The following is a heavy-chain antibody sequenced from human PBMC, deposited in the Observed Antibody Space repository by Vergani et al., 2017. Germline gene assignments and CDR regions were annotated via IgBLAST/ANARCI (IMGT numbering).Heavy chain of an antibody. V-gene: IGHV3-23*01. CDR1: GFTFSSYA. Sequence: EVQLLESGGGLVQPGGSLRLSCAASGFTFSSYAMSWVRQAPGKGLEWVSAISGSGGSTYYADSVKGRFTISRDNSKNTLYLQMNSLRAEDTAVYYCAKSAAGRQWLVRVWFDPWGQGTLVTVSS. J-gene: IGHJ5*02. CDR2: ISGSGGST. CDR3: AKSAAGRQWLVRVWFDP. D-gene: IGHD6-19*01.